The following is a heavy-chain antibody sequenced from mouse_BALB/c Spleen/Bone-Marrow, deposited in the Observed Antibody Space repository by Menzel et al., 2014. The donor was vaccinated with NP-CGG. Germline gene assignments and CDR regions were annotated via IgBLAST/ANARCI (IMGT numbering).Heavy chain of an antibody. V-gene: IGHV14-3*02. J-gene: IGHJ3*01. Sequence: VVESGAELVKPEASVKLSCTASGINIKNTYIHWVKQRPEQGLEWIGRIDPANVNTKYDPKSQGKATITADTSSNTAYLQLSSQTSEDTAVYYCATYYYGSSLFAYWGQGTLVTVSA. CDR3: ATYYYGSSLFAY. CDR2: IDPANVNT. D-gene: IGHD1-1*01. CDR1: GINIKNTY.